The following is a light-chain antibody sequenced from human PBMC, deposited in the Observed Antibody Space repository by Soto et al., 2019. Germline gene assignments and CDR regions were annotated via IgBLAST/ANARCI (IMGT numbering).Light chain of an antibody. Sequence: EIVMTQSPATLSVSPGEGASLSCRASQTISSNLAWYQQKPGQAPRLLIHGASTRATGVPARFSGSGSGTEFTLTITSLQSEDFAVYYCQQYHNWPPQYTFGQGTQLQI. J-gene: IGKJ2*01. CDR3: QQYHNWPPQYT. CDR1: QTISSN. CDR2: GAS. V-gene: IGKV3-15*01.